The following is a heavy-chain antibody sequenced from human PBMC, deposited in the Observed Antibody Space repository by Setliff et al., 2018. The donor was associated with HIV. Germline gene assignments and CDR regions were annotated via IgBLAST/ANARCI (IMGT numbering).Heavy chain of an antibody. J-gene: IGHJ4*01. D-gene: IGHD6-19*01. CDR2: IYHSGNT. Sequence: PSETLSLTCSVSGGPITSNTYSWDWIRQAPGKGLEWIGSIYHSGNTYYNPSLKSRVSISVDTSKRQFSLKLTSVTAGDSALYYCARRRGQKATGWYYFDFW. V-gene: IGHV4-39*01. CDR3: ARRRGQKATGWYYFDF. CDR1: GGPITSNTYS.